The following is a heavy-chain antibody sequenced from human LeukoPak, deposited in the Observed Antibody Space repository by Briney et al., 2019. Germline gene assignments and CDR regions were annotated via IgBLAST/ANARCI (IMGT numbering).Heavy chain of an antibody. CDR2: ISSSGSTI. Sequence: AGSLRLSCAASGFTFSSYEMNWVRQAPGKGLEWVSYISSSGSTIYYADSVKGRFTISRDNAKNSLYLQMNSLRAEDTAVYYCARDESGWYFDYWGQGTLVTVSS. J-gene: IGHJ4*02. D-gene: IGHD6-19*01. V-gene: IGHV3-48*03. CDR3: ARDESGWYFDY. CDR1: GFTFSSYE.